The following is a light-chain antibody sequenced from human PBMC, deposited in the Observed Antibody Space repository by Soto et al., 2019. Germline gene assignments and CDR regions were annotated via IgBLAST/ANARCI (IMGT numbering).Light chain of an antibody. CDR3: SSYRSSSTLDYV. Sequence: QSALTQPASVSGSPGQSITISCTGTSSDVGTYNYVSGYQQHPGKAPKLMIYEVSNRPSGISNRFSGSKSGNTASLTISGLQAEDEADYYCSSYRSSSTLDYVFGPSPKVTVL. CDR1: SSDVGTYNY. V-gene: IGLV2-14*01. CDR2: EVS. J-gene: IGLJ1*01.